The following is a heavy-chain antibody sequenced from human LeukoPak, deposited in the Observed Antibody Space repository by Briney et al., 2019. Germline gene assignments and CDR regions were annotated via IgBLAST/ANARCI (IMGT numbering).Heavy chain of an antibody. CDR3: ARDYSGISPHWFDP. CDR1: GFTFSSYS. CDR2: ISSSTSTI. D-gene: IGHD1-26*01. J-gene: IGHJ5*02. Sequence: GSLRLSCAASGFTFSSYSMNWVRQAPGKGLEWVSYISSSTSTIYYADSVKGRFTISRDNGKNSLYLQMNSLRDEDTAFYYCARDYSGISPHWFDPWGQGTLVTVSS. V-gene: IGHV3-48*02.